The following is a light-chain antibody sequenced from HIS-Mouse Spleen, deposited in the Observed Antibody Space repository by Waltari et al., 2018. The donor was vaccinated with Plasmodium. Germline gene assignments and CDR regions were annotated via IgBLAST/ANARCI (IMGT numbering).Light chain of an antibody. Sequence: SYELTQPPSLPVSPGQTARTTSSEDALPKKYPYWYQQKSGQAPVLVIYEDSKRPSGIPERFSGSSSGTMATLTISGAQVEDEADYYCYSTDSSGNHRVFGGGTKLTVL. CDR3: YSTDSSGNHRV. J-gene: IGLJ3*02. CDR2: EDS. CDR1: ALPKKY. V-gene: IGLV3-10*01.